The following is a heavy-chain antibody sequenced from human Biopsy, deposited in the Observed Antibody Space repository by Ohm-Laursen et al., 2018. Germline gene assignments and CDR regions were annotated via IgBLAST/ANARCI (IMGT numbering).Heavy chain of an antibody. CDR3: ARHYYDTSGYNWFDP. CDR2: VMPFFGTA. D-gene: IGHD3-22*01. J-gene: IGHJ5*02. V-gene: IGHV1-69*06. CDR1: GGTFSSYI. Sequence: SSVKVSCKTSGGTFSSYIFAWVRQAPGQRPEWMGDVMPFFGTAQYAPKLQGRVSMTADKTTYTAYMELTSLTSEDTAVYFCARHYYDTSGYNWFDPWGQGTLVTVSS.